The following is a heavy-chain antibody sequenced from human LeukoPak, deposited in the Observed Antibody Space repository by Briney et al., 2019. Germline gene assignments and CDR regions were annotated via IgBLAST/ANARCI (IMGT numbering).Heavy chain of an antibody. Sequence: SETLSLTCTVYGGSISGSYHYWGWIRQPPGKGLEWIGNIYYGGSTYYNPSLKSRVTISVDTSKNQFSLKLTSVTSADTAVYYCARGPCTTINCRWFDPWGQGTLVTVSS. CDR3: ARGPCTTINCRWFDP. CDR2: IYYGGST. D-gene: IGHD2/OR15-2a*01. J-gene: IGHJ5*02. CDR1: GGSISGSYHY. V-gene: IGHV4-39*07.